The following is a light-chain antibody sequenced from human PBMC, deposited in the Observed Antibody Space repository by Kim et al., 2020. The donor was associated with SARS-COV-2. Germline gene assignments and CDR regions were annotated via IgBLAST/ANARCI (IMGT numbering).Light chain of an antibody. CDR2: DVN. Sequence: GQSVTISCTGTSRDVGGYNFVYWYQEHPGKAPKLLIYDVNKRPSGVPDRFSGSKSGNTASLTISGLQAEDEADYYCCSYAGSYPYVFGSGTQLTVL. CDR1: SRDVGGYNF. V-gene: IGLV2-11*03. J-gene: IGLJ1*01. CDR3: CSYAGSYPYV.